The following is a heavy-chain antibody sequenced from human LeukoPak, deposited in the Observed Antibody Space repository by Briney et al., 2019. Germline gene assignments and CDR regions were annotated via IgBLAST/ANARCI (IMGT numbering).Heavy chain of an antibody. Sequence: GASVKVSCKASGYTFTSYGISWVRQAPGQGLEWMGWISAYNGNTNYAQKFQGRVTMTRDTSISTAYMELSRLRSDDTAVYYCARELPTSNIDYWGQGTLVTVSS. CDR2: ISAYNGNT. J-gene: IGHJ4*02. CDR3: ARELPTSNIDY. CDR1: GYTFTSYG. V-gene: IGHV1-18*01. D-gene: IGHD2-21*02.